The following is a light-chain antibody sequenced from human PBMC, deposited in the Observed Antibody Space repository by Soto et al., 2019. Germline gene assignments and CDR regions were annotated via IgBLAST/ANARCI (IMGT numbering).Light chain of an antibody. CDR2: LAS. V-gene: IGKV1-39*01. J-gene: IGKJ4*01. CDR3: RQRLGNPRT. Sequence: DIPMTQSPSSLSASVGDSVTITCRASQKINNFLNWYQQKPGKAPKLLIFLASTLESGVPSRFGGSGSGTDFTLSISSLQPEDSATYYCRQRLGNPRTFGGGTKVEIQ. CDR1: QKINNF.